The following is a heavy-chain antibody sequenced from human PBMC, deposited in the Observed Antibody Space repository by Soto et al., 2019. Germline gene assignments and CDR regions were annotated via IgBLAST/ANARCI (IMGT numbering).Heavy chain of an antibody. V-gene: IGHV4-59*08. Sequence: SETLSLTCTVSGGSISSYYWSWIRQPPGKGLEWIGYIYYSGSTNYNPSLKSRVTISVDTSKNQFSLKLSSVTAADTAVYYCARQEYSSSFLDYWGQGTLVTVSS. CDR1: GGSISSYY. CDR2: IYYSGST. CDR3: ARQEYSSSFLDY. J-gene: IGHJ4*02. D-gene: IGHD6-6*01.